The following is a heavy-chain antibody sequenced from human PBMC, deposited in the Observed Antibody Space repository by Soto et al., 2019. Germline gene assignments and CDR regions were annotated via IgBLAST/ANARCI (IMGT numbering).Heavy chain of an antibody. Sequence: SETLSLSCTVSCDSVSGGSYYWSWIRQPPGKGLEWIGYISYSGSTDYNPSLKSRLTISVDMFKNQCSLKLSSVTAADTAVYYCASGLVTTLHYWGQGTLVTVSS. V-gene: IGHV4-61*01. CDR1: CDSVSGGSYY. J-gene: IGHJ4*02. CDR3: ASGLVTTLHY. CDR2: ISYSGST. D-gene: IGHD4-17*01.